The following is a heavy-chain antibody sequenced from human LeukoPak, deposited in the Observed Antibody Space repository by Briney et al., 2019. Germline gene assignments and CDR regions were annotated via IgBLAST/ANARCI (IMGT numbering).Heavy chain of an antibody. V-gene: IGHV4-59*01. CDR2: IFYNGST. CDR3: ARSGAYDSSGYYEY. Sequence: SETLSLTCTVSGGSISSYYWSWIRQSPGKGLEWIGYIFYNGSTHYNPSLRSRVTISVDTSKNQFSLRLSSVTAADTAVYYCARSGAYDSSGYYEYWSQGTLVTVSS. CDR1: GGSISSYY. J-gene: IGHJ4*02. D-gene: IGHD3-22*01.